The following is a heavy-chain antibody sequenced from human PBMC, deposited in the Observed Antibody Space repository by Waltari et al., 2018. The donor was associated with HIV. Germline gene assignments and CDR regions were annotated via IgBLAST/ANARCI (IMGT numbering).Heavy chain of an antibody. CDR1: GGSISSYNW. D-gene: IGHD4-17*01. CDR2: MYHSGST. V-gene: IGHV4-4*02. J-gene: IGHJ5*02. Sequence: QVQLQESGPGLVKSSETLSLTCVVSGGSISSYNWWSWVHQPPGRGLEWIGEMYHSGSTNDNASLKSRATISIDKSRNQFSLKLTSVTAADTAVYYCARVVSGDYASSWFDPWGQGILVTVST. CDR3: ARVVSGDYASSWFDP.